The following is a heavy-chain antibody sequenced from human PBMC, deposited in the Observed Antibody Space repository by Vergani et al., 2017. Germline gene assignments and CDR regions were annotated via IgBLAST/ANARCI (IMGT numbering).Heavy chain of an antibody. J-gene: IGHJ4*02. D-gene: IGHD5-24*01. CDR3: AAQGWLQSYDY. CDR2: IYYSGST. CDR1: GGSISSYY. V-gene: IGHV4-59*01. Sequence: QVQLQESGPGLVKPSETLSLTCTVSGGSISSYYWSWIRQPPGTGLEWIGYIYYSGSTNYNPSLKSRVTISVDTSKNQFSLKLSSVTAADTAVYYCAAQGWLQSYDYWGQGTLVTVSS.